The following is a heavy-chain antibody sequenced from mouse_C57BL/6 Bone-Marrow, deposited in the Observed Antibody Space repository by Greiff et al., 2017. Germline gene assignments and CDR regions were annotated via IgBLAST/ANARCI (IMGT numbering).Heavy chain of an antibody. V-gene: IGHV1-50*01. CDR3: AGSYWYFDV. J-gene: IGHJ1*03. Sequence: QVQLKQSGAELARPGASVKLSCKASGYTFTSYWMQWVKQRPGQGLEWFGEIDPSDSYTNYNQKFKGKATLTVDTSSSTAYMQLSSLTSEDSAVYYCAGSYWYFDVWGTGTTVTVSS. CDR2: IDPSDSYT. CDR1: GYTFTSYW.